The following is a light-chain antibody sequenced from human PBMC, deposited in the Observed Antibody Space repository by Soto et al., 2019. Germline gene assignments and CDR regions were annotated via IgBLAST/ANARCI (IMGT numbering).Light chain of an antibody. CDR2: AAS. Sequence: EIVMTQSPATLSVSPGERATLSCRASQSVSSNLAWYQQKPGQAPRLLIYAASTRATGIPATFSGSGSGTEFTLTISSRQAEDFAVYYCQQYNKWPPYTFGQGTKLEIK. J-gene: IGKJ2*01. CDR3: QQYNKWPPYT. CDR1: QSVSSN. V-gene: IGKV3-15*01.